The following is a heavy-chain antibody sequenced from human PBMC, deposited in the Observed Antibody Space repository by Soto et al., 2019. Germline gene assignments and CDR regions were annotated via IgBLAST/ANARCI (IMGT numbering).Heavy chain of an antibody. J-gene: IGHJ1*01. Sequence: QVQLQESGPGLVKPSQTLSLTCTDSGGTISSGGYYWSWIRQHPGKGLEWIGYIYYSGSTYYNPSLKSRVTISVDTSKNQFSLKLSSVTAADTAVYYCAIYDSSGSRGLQHWGQGTLVTVSS. D-gene: IGHD3-22*01. CDR3: AIYDSSGSRGLQH. CDR2: IYYSGST. V-gene: IGHV4-31*03. CDR1: GGTISSGGYY.